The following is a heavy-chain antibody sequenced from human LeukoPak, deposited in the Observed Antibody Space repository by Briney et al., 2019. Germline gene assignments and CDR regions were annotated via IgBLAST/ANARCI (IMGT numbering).Heavy chain of an antibody. J-gene: IGHJ6*02. CDR2: IIPIFGTA. CDR3: ARGEYCSSTSCYLYYYYGMDV. CDR1: GGTFSSYA. D-gene: IGHD2-2*01. V-gene: IGHV1-69*13. Sequence: SVKVSCKASGGTFSSYAISWVRLAPGQGLEWMGGIIPIFGTANYAQKFQGRVTITADESTSTAYMELSSLRSEDTAVYYCARGEYCSSTSCYLYYYYGMDVWGQGTTVTVSS.